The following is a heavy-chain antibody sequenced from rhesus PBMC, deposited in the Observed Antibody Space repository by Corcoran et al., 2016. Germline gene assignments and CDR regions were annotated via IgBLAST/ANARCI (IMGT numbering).Heavy chain of an antibody. CDR2: ISSGGSI. J-gene: IGHJ3*01. D-gene: IGHD1-44*02. CDR1: GFTSGNSD. CDR3: AKTEREAFDF. V-gene: IGHV3S43*01. Sequence: EVQLVESGGGLVQPGGSLRLSCAAPGFTSGNSDLIWIRQAPGKGLEWVSYISSGGSIYYSASVKGRFTISRDNAKNTLYLQMSSLRVEDTAVYYCAKTEREAFDFWGQGLRVTVSS.